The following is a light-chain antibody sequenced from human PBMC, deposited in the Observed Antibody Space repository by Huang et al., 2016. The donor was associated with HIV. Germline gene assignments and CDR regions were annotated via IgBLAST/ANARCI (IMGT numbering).Light chain of an antibody. CDR3: QQFNNYVVA. V-gene: IGKV1D-13*01. J-gene: IGKJ5*01. CDR2: DAS. Sequence: AIQLTQSPPSVSSSVGDRVTITCRARQDIGSALAWYQQKAGSSPKLLIYDASSLPSGVSSRFSGSGSGTEFTLTISNLQPEDFATYYCQQFNNYVVAFGQGTRLEIK. CDR1: QDIGSA.